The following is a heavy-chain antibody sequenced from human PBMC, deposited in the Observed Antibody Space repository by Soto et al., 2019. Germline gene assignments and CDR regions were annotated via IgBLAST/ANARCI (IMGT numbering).Heavy chain of an antibody. CDR3: ARPKLTNDYGRGVFDY. Sequence: QVQLVQSGAAVKKPGSSVKVSCKASGGTFISYAISWVRQAPGQGLEWMGGIIPIFGTANYAQKFQGRVTITADEATSTAYMELSSLRSEDTAVYYCARPKLTNDYGRGVFDYWGQGTLVTVSS. J-gene: IGHJ4*02. V-gene: IGHV1-69*01. D-gene: IGHD4-17*01. CDR2: IIPIFGTA. CDR1: GGTFISYA.